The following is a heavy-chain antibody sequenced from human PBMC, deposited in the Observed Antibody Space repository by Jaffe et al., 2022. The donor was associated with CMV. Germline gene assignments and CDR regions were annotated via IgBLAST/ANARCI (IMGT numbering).Heavy chain of an antibody. CDR3: ARGYCSSPKCIGRGGYMDV. J-gene: IGHJ6*03. D-gene: IGHD2-2*01. Sequence: QVQLVQSGAEVKKPGASVKVSCKASGYTFTTYGISWVRQAPGQGLEWMGWISAYNGHTNYAQKFQGRVTMTTDTSTSTAYMELRSLRSDDTAVYYCARGYCSSPKCIGRGGYMDVWGKGTTVTVSS. V-gene: IGHV1-18*01. CDR2: ISAYNGHT. CDR1: GYTFTTYG.